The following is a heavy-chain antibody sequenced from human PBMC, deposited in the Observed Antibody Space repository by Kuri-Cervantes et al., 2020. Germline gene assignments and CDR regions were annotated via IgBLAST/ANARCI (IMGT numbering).Heavy chain of an antibody. CDR3: ARNPDFDSSGF. CDR2: IYHSGST. V-gene: IGHV4-38-2*02. Sequence: GSLRLSCTVSGYSISSGYYWGWIRQSPGKGLEWIGSIYHSGSTNYNPSLKSRVTISVDTSKTQFSLKLDSVTAADTAVYYCARNPDFDSSGFWGQGTLVTVYS. J-gene: IGHJ4*02. D-gene: IGHD3-22*01. CDR1: GYSISSGYY.